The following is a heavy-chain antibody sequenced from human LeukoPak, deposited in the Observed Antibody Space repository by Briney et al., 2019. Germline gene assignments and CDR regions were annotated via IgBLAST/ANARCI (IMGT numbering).Heavy chain of an antibody. Sequence: PGGSLRLSCAASGFTVSSIDMSWVRQAPGKGLEWVSVIYSGGTTYYADSVKGRFTISRDNSKNTLYLQMNSLRAEDTAVYYCARISSGYYFIDYWGQGTLVTVSS. CDR1: GFTVSSID. CDR2: IYSGGTT. V-gene: IGHV3-53*01. D-gene: IGHD3-22*01. CDR3: ARISSGYYFIDY. J-gene: IGHJ4*02.